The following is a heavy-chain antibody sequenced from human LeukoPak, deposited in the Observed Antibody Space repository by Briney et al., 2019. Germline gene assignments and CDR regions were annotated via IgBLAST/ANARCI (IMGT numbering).Heavy chain of an antibody. J-gene: IGHJ4*02. CDR1: GFTFSGYG. D-gene: IGHD5-12*01. Sequence: PGGSLRLSCAASGFTFSGYGMHWVRQAPGKGLEWVAFIRYDGSNKYYADSVKGRFTISRDNSKNTLYLQMNSLRAEDTAVYYCAKDRSTRGYSGYGPFDYWGQGTLVTVSS. V-gene: IGHV3-30*02. CDR3: AKDRSTRGYSGYGPFDY. CDR2: IRYDGSNK.